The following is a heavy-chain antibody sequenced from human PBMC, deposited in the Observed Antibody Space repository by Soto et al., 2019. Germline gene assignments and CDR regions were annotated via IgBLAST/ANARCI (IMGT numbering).Heavy chain of an antibody. CDR3: ARSSNYYDSSGYWYGMDV. J-gene: IGHJ6*02. V-gene: IGHV3-30-3*01. Sequence: QVQLVESGGGVVQPGRSLRLSCAASGFTFSSYAMHWVRQAPGKGLEWVAVISYDGSNKYYADSVKGRFTISRDNSKNKLYLQMNSLRAEDRAVYYCARSSNYYDSSGYWYGMDVWGHGTTVTVSS. CDR2: ISYDGSNK. CDR1: GFTFSSYA. D-gene: IGHD3-22*01.